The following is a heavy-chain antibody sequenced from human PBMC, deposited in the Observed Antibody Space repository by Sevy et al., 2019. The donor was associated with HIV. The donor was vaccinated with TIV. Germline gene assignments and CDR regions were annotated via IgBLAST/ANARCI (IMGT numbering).Heavy chain of an antibody. V-gene: IGHV3-43*01. D-gene: IGHD2-15*01. CDR1: GFTFDDYT. CDR3: AKDISGEGYLGSGYFDY. Sequence: GGSLRLSCAASGFTFDDYTMNWVRQAPGKGLEWVSLITWDGGSTYYADSVKGRFTISRDNSKNSRYLQMNSLRTEDTALYYCAKDISGEGYLGSGYFDYWGQGTLVTVSS. CDR2: ITWDGGST. J-gene: IGHJ4*02.